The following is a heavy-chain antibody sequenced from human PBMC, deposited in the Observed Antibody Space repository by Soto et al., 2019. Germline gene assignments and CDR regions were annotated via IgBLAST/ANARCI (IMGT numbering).Heavy chain of an antibody. V-gene: IGHV1-2*02. D-gene: IGHD3-10*01. CDR3: ARNMDYYYGPGSGNGHGF. Sequence: QVQLVQSGAEMKEPGDSVRVSCEASGYTFTSYYIHWVRQAPGQGLEWMGWINPKFGDTTYAQDLQGRVSMTRDMSISTVCMELSRLTSDDTAIYYCARNMDYYYGPGSGNGHGFWGQGTTVTVFS. CDR2: INPKFGDT. CDR1: GYTFTSYY. J-gene: IGHJ6*02.